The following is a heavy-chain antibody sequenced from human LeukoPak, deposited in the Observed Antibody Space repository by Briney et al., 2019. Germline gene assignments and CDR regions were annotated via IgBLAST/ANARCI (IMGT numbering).Heavy chain of an antibody. CDR3: ARYSYDSLSCPKGPCLGKQPGYLDL. J-gene: IGHJ2*01. CDR2: SYYSGST. D-gene: IGHD3-22*01. CDR1: GGSISSGGYY. V-gene: IGHV4-31*01. Sequence: PSETLSLTCTVSGGSISSGGYYWIWIRQHPGKGLEWIGYSYYSGSTYYNPALKSLTTTAVDTSTKQFSLKLSSVTAADTAVYYCARYSYDSLSCPKGPCLGKQPGYLDLWGRGTMVTVSS.